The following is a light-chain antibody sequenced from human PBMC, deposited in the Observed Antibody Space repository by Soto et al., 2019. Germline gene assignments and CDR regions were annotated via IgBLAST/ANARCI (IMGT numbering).Light chain of an antibody. Sequence: QSALTQPASVSGSPGQSITISCTGTSSDIGDSNYVSWYQQHPGKAPKLVIYDVSNRPSGVSNRFSGSKSANTASLTISGLQAEDEADYYCSSFRSSSTSYVFGTVTKVTDL. CDR2: DVS. CDR3: SSFRSSSTSYV. CDR1: SSDIGDSNY. J-gene: IGLJ1*01. V-gene: IGLV2-14*03.